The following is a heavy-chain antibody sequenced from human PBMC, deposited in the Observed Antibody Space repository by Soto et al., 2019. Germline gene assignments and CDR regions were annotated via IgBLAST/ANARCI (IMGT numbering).Heavy chain of an antibody. CDR1: GFTFSIYA. J-gene: IGHJ6*02. Sequence: GGSLRLSCAASGFTFSIYAMHWVRQAPGKGLEWVALISFDGSDKYYADSVKGRFTISRDNSKNMLYLQMNSLRVEDTAVYYCAREPVRRLQGPDYYYFGMDVLGQGTTVTVSS. CDR2: ISFDGSDK. V-gene: IGHV3-30-3*01. CDR3: AREPVRRLQGPDYYYFGMDV. D-gene: IGHD6-25*01.